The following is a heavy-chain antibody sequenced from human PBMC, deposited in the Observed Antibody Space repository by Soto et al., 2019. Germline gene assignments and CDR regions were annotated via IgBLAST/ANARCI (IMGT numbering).Heavy chain of an antibody. V-gene: IGHV3-23*01. CDR3: AKLDRITAAGSLDN. D-gene: IGHD6-13*01. CDR2: ISGSGGST. Sequence: GGSLRLSCAASGFTFSSYAMNWVRQAPGKGLEWVSGISGSGGSTHYADSVKGRFTISRDTSKNTLYLQMNSLRAEDTAVYYCAKLDRITAAGSLDNWGQGTLVTVSS. J-gene: IGHJ4*02. CDR1: GFTFSSYA.